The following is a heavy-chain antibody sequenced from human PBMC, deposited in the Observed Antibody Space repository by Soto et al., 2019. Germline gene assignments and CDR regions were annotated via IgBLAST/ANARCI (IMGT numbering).Heavy chain of an antibody. CDR3: ARAVASQSTGYYYFDS. V-gene: IGHV4-31*03. D-gene: IGHD3-22*01. Sequence: SETLSLTCTVSGGSISSGGYYWSWIRQHPGKGLEWIGYIYYSGSTYYNPSLKSRVTISVDTSKNQFSLRLTSVTAADTAVYFCARAVASQSTGYYYFDSWGQGALVTVSS. CDR1: GGSISSGGYY. J-gene: IGHJ4*02. CDR2: IYYSGST.